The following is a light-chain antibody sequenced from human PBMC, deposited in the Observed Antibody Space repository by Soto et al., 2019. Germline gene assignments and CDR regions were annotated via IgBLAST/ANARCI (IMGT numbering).Light chain of an antibody. J-gene: IGLJ3*02. CDR3: CSYAGSYTL. V-gene: IGLV2-11*01. CDR2: AVS. Sequence: QSALTQPRSVSGSPGQSVTISCTGTSSDVGGYNYVSWYQQHPGKAPKLMIYAVSKRPSGVPDRFSGSKSGNTASLTISGLQAEDEADYYCCSYAGSYTLFGGGTQLTVL. CDR1: SSDVGGYNY.